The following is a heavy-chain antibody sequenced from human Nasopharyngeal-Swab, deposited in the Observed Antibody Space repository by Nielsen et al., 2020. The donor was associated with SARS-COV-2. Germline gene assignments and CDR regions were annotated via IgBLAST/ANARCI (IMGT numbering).Heavy chain of an antibody. Sequence: SGPTLVKPTQTLTLTCTFSGFSLSSTLVGVGWIRQPPGKALEWLALLYGNDNKRFSPPLKSRLAITKDTSKNQVVLTMTNMESVDTATYFCAHRPPGMDGGYYFDYWGQGTLVTVSS. CDR2: LYGNDNK. D-gene: IGHD1-1*01. CDR3: AHRPPGMDGGYYFDY. V-gene: IGHV2-5*01. J-gene: IGHJ4*02. CDR1: GFSLSSTLVG.